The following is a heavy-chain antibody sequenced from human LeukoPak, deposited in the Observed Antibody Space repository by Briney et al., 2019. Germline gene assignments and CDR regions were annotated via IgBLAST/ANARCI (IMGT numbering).Heavy chain of an antibody. CDR3: AGLVPDVDTAMVPFDY. CDR1: GYTFTSYG. CDR2: IIPIFGTA. Sequence: GASVKVSCKASGYTFTSYGISWVRQAPGQGLEWMGGIIPIFGTANYAQKFQGRVTITADESTSTAYMELSSLRSEDTAVYYCAGLVPDVDTAMVPFDYWGQGTLVTVSS. J-gene: IGHJ4*02. D-gene: IGHD5-18*01. V-gene: IGHV1-69*13.